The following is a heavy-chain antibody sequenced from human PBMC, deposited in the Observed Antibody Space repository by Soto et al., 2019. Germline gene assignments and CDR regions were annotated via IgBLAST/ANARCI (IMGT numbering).Heavy chain of an antibody. D-gene: IGHD3-10*01. J-gene: IGHJ6*04. CDR1: GYPFTSYA. CDR2: INAGNGNT. Sequence: DSVKVSCKASGYPFTSYAMHCVRKPTGQRLEWMGWINAGNGNTRYSQKFPVGVTITRDTRGSTPYMELSTLRSEDKAVFYCAARGRSLGYYYGTDVRREGTTVTVSS. CDR3: AARGRSLGYYYGTDV. V-gene: IGHV1-3*01.